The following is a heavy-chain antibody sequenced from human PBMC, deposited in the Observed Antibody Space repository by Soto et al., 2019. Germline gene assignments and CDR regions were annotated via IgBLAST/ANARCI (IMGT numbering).Heavy chain of an antibody. CDR2: ISSSSTI. CDR3: LGLWFGELLSGGDYYGMDV. D-gene: IGHD3-10*01. CDR1: GFTFSSYS. V-gene: IGHV3-48*01. Sequence: PGGSLRLSCAASGFTFSSYSMNWVRQAPGKGLEWVSYISSSSTIFYTDSVKGRFTVSRDNAKNSLYLQMNSLRAEDTAVYYCLGLWFGELLSGGDYYGMDVWGQGTTVTVSS. J-gene: IGHJ6*02.